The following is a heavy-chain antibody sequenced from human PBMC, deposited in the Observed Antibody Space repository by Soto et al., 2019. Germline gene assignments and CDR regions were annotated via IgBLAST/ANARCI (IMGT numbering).Heavy chain of an antibody. Sequence: PWGSLRLSCAASGFTFSSYGMHWVRQAPGKGLEWVAVISYDGSNKYYADSVKGRFTISRDNSKNTLYLQMNSLRAEATAVYYCVTTNFVYWGQGTLVTVSS. J-gene: IGHJ4*02. D-gene: IGHD1-1*01. CDR2: ISYDGSNK. CDR1: GFTFSSYG. V-gene: IGHV3-30*03. CDR3: VTTNFVY.